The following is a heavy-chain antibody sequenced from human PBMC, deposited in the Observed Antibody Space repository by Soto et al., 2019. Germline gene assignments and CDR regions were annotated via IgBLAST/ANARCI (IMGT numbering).Heavy chain of an antibody. V-gene: IGHV3-48*03. Sequence: GSLRLSCAASGFTFSSYEMNWVRQAPGKGLEWVSYISSSGSTIYYADSVKGRFTISRDNAKNSLYLQMNSLRAEDTAVYYCARGDEWATIDINFDYWGQGTLVTVSS. CDR2: ISSSGSTI. J-gene: IGHJ4*02. CDR3: ARGDEWATIDINFDY. CDR1: GFTFSSYE. D-gene: IGHD3-9*01.